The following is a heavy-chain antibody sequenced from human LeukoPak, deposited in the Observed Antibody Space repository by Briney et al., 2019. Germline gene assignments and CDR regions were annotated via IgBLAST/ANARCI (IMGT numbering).Heavy chain of an antibody. CDR3: AKDPHRSGYNYFDY. CDR1: GFTSSNYG. Sequence: PGGSLRLSCAASGFTSSNYGMSWVRQAPGKGVEWVSGISGSGGSSDYADSVKGRFTISRDNSKNTLYLQMNSLRAEDTAVYYCAKDPHRSGYNYFDYWGQGTLVTVSS. J-gene: IGHJ4*02. D-gene: IGHD3-22*01. V-gene: IGHV3-23*01. CDR2: ISGSGGSS.